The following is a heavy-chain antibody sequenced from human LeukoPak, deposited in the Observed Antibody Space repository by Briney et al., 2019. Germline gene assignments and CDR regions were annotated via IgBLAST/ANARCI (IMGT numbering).Heavy chain of an antibody. CDR2: LYSGGNT. J-gene: IGHJ5*02. CDR1: GDSISNYY. D-gene: IGHD4-11*01. V-gene: IGHV4-59*01. Sequence: SETLSLTCTVSGDSISNYYWTWIRQPPGKGLEWLGYLYSGGNTNYNPSLRSRVTMSVDTSKNQFSLRLTSVTAADTAVYYCARGRLTVLNWFGPWGQGILVTVSS. CDR3: ARGRLTVLNWFGP.